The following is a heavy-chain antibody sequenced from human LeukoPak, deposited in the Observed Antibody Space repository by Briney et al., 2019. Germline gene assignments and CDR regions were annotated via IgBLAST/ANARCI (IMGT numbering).Heavy chain of an antibody. CDR2: IKRDGSEK. D-gene: IGHD3-22*01. J-gene: IGHJ6*02. V-gene: IGHV3-7*01. CDR1: GFTFSSYW. Sequence: GGSLRLSCAASGFTFSSYWMSWVRQAPGKGLEWVANIKRDGSEKYYVDSVKGRFTISRDNAKNSLYLQMNSLRAEDTAVYYCARDLTMIVFYGMDVWGQGTTVTVSS. CDR3: ARDLTMIVFYGMDV.